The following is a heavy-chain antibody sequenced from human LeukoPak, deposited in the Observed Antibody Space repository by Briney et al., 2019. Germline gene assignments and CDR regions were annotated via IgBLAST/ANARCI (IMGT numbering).Heavy chain of an antibody. CDR1: GGSIRSYY. V-gene: IGHV4-59*01. CDR2: IYYSGST. CDR3: ARLITMVRGVGYYFDY. Sequence: SESLSLTCTVSGGSIRSYYWSWIRQPPGKGLEWIGYIYYSGSTNYNPSLKSRVTISVDTSKNQFSLKLSSVTAADTAVYHCARLITMVRGVGYYFDYWGQGTLVTVSS. D-gene: IGHD3-10*01. J-gene: IGHJ4*02.